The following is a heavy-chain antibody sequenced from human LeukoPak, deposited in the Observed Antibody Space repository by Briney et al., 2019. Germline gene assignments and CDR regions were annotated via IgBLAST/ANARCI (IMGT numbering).Heavy chain of an antibody. V-gene: IGHV3-21*01. CDR3: ARGPLGCSSSGFDP. Sequence: PGGSLRLSCAASGFTFSSYSMNWVRQAPGKGLEWVSSISSSSSYIYYADSVKGRFTISRDNAKNSLYLQMNSLRAEDTAVYYCARGPLGCSSSGFDPWGQGTLVTVSS. CDR2: ISSSSSYI. J-gene: IGHJ5*02. D-gene: IGHD6-13*01. CDR1: GFTFSSYS.